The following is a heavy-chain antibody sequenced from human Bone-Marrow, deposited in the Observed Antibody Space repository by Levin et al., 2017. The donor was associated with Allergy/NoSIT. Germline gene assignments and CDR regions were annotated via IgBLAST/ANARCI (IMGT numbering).Heavy chain of an antibody. Sequence: GESLKISCAASGFTVSRNYMSWVRQAPGKGLEWVSLIYSNGDTQYADSVKGRFTISRDKSKNTLYLQMNSLRADDTAVYYCVRDGVGTAAGTPWGQGTLVTVSS. V-gene: IGHV3-66*01. J-gene: IGHJ4*02. CDR3: VRDGVGTAAGTP. CDR1: GFTVSRNY. D-gene: IGHD6-13*01. CDR2: IYSNGDT.